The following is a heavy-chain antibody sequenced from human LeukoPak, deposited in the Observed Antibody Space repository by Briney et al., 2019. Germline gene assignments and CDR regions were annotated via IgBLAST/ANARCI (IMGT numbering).Heavy chain of an antibody. CDR1: GFTFRSYA. CDR3: ARDPIVVVPAAMVGYYYYGMDA. J-gene: IGHJ6*02. D-gene: IGHD2-2*01. Sequence: PGRSLRLSCAASGFTFRSYAMHWVRQAPGKGQEWVAVISYDGSNKYYADSVKGRFTISRDNSKNTLYLQMNSLRAEDTAVYYCARDPIVVVPAAMVGYYYYGMDAWGQGTTVTVSS. CDR2: ISYDGSNK. V-gene: IGHV3-30*04.